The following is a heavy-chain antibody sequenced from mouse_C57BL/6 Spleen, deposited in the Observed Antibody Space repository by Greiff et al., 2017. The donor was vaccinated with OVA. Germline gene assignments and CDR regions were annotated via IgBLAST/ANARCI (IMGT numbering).Heavy chain of an antibody. V-gene: IGHV1-64*01. D-gene: IGHD1-1*01. CDR2: IHPNSGST. CDR3: ARATTVVADWYFDV. Sequence: QVQLQQPGAELVKPGASVKLSCKASGYTFTSYWMPWVKQRPGQGLEWIGMIHPNSGSTNYNEKFKSKATLTVDKSSSTAYMQLSSLTSEDSAVYYCARATTVVADWYFDVWGTGTTVTVSS. CDR1: GYTFTSYW. J-gene: IGHJ1*03.